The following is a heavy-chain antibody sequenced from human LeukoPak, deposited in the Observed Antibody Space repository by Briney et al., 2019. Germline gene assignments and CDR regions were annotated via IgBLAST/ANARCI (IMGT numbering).Heavy chain of an antibody. D-gene: IGHD6-19*01. CDR2: ISSSSSYI. V-gene: IGHV3-21*04. CDR1: GFTFSSYS. J-gene: IGHJ4*02. CDR3: AKEKIAVASFDY. Sequence: GGSLRLSCAASGFTFSSYSMNWVRQAPGKGLEWVSSISSSSSYIYYADSVKGRFTISRDNSKNTLYLQMNSLRAEDTAVYYCAKEKIAVASFDYWGQGTLVTVSS.